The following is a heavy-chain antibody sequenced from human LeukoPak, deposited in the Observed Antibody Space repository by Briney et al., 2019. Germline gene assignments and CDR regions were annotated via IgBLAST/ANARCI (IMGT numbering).Heavy chain of an antibody. CDR2: IYSGGTT. D-gene: IGHD2-15*01. CDR3: AKNRGYCSGGSCYFDY. J-gene: IGHJ4*02. CDR1: GLTVSSKY. V-gene: IGHV3-53*01. Sequence: GGSLRLSCAASGLTVSSKYMSWVRQAPGKGLEWVSVIYSGGTTYYADSVKGRFTISRDNSKNTLYLQMNSLRAEDTAVYYCAKNRGYCSGGSCYFDYWGQGTLVTVSS.